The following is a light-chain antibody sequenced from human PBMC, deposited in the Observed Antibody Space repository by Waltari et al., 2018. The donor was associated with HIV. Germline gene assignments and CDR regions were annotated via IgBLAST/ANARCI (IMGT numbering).Light chain of an antibody. CDR3: AAWDDNLNGYV. Sequence: QSVLTQTPSASGTPGQRVIVSCSGSSSNIGSNTVNWYQLLPGAAPRLLIHSLNHQPSGVPDRFSGSKSGASASLGISGLQSEDEADYYCAAWDDNLNGYVFGSGTKVTVL. J-gene: IGLJ1*01. V-gene: IGLV1-44*01. CDR2: SLN. CDR1: SSNIGSNT.